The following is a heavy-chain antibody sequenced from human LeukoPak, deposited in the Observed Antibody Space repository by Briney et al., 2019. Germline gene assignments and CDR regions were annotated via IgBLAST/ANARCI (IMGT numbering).Heavy chain of an antibody. CDR3: ATSPSKEGYCSGGSCYSGYYYGMDV. D-gene: IGHD2-15*01. V-gene: IGHV3-21*01. CDR1: GFTFSSYS. J-gene: IGHJ6*02. CDR2: ISSSSSYI. Sequence: GGSLRLSCAASGFTFSSYSMNWVRQAPGKGLEWVSSISSSSSYIYYADSVKGRFTISRDNAKNSLYLQMNSLRAEDTAVYYCATSPSKEGYCSGGSCYSGYYYGMDVWGQGTTVTVSS.